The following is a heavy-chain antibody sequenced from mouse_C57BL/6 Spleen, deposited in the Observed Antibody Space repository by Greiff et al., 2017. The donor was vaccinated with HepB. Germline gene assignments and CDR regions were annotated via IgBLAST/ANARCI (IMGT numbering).Heavy chain of an antibody. V-gene: IGHV1-82*01. CDR1: GYAFSSSW. CDR2: IYPGDGDT. Sequence: VQLQQSGPELVKPGASVKISCKASGYAFSSSWMNWVKQRPGKGLEWIGRIYPGDGDTNYNGKFKGKATLTADKSSSTAYMQLSSLTSEDSAVYCCARGLYFDYWGQGTTLTVSS. J-gene: IGHJ2*01. D-gene: IGHD2-12*01. CDR3: ARGLYFDY.